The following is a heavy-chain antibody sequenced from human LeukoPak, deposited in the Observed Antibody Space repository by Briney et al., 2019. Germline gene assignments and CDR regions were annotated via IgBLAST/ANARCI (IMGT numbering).Heavy chain of an antibody. CDR1: GFTVSSNY. Sequence: PGGSLRLSCAASGFTVSSNYMSWVRQAPGKGLEWVSVIYSGGSTYYADSVKGRFTISRDNSKNTLYLQMNSLRAEDTAVYYCARAPRYDILTGYSNDAFDIWGQGTMVTVSS. CDR3: ARAPRYDILTGYSNDAFDI. V-gene: IGHV3-66*01. J-gene: IGHJ3*02. CDR2: IYSGGST. D-gene: IGHD3-9*01.